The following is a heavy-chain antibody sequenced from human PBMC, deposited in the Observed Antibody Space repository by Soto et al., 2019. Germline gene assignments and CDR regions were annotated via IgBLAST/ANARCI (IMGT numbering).Heavy chain of an antibody. CDR3: TTDLFGYILTGNNY. Sequence: GGSLRLSCAASGFTFSNAWMNWVRQAPGKGLEWVGRIKSKTDGGTTDYAAPVKGRFTISRDDSKNTLYLQMNSLKTEDTAVYYCTTDLFGYILTGNNYWGQGTLVTVSS. CDR1: GFTFSNAW. CDR2: IKSKTDGGTT. D-gene: IGHD3-9*01. J-gene: IGHJ4*02. V-gene: IGHV3-15*07.